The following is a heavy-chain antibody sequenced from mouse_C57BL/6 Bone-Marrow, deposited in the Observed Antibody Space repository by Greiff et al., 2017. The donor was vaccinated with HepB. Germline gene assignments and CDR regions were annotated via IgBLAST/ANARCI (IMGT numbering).Heavy chain of an antibody. D-gene: IGHD4-1*01. CDR2: INYDGSST. J-gene: IGHJ2*01. Sequence: DVKLVESEGGLVQPGSSMKLSCTASGFTFSDYYMAWVRQVPEKGLEWVANINYDGSSTYYLDSLKSRFIISRDNAKNILYLQMSSLKSEDTATYYCARDLGRGFDYWGQGTTLTVSS. CDR3: ARDLGRGFDY. CDR1: GFTFSDYY. V-gene: IGHV5-16*01.